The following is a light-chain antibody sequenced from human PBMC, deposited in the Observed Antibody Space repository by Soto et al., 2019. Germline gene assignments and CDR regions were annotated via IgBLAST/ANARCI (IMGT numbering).Light chain of an antibody. J-gene: IGLJ1*01. CDR3: CLYAVTFYV. V-gene: IGLV2-11*01. CDR1: SSDVGTYDF. CDR2: DVS. Sequence: QSALTQPRSVSGSPGQSVTISCTGTSSDVGTYDFVSWYQQHPGKAPRLMIFDVSERPSGVPDRFSGSKSGNPASLTISGLQAEDEADYYCCLYAVTFYVFGTGTKVTVL.